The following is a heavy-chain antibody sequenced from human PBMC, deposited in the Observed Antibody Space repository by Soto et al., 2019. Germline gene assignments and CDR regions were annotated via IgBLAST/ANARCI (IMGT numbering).Heavy chain of an antibody. D-gene: IGHD3-3*01. J-gene: IGHJ6*02. CDR1: VYSISSGYY. Sequence: PSETLSLTCAVSVYSISSGYYWGWIRQPPGKGLEWIGSIYHSGSTYYNPSLKSRVTISVDTSKNQFSLKLSSVTAADTAVYYCAREFTYYDFWSGYYTPSRNYYGMDVWGQGTTVTV. CDR3: AREFTYYDFWSGYYTPSRNYYGMDV. V-gene: IGHV4-38-2*02. CDR2: IYHSGST.